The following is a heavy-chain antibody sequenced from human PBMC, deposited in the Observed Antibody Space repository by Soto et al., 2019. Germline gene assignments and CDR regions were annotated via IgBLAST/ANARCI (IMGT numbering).Heavy chain of an antibody. D-gene: IGHD1-26*01. V-gene: IGHV1-18*04. Sequence: QVHLVQSGGEVKKPGASVKVSCKASGYTFNRHGITWVRQAPGQGLEWMAWISGYNGDINYEQKFQGRVTLSSDTLTSTVYLELKRLRFDDTAVYYCARVRIVGARETDFWGQGTLVTVSS. J-gene: IGHJ4*02. CDR1: GYTFNRHG. CDR2: ISGYNGDI. CDR3: ARVRIVGARETDF.